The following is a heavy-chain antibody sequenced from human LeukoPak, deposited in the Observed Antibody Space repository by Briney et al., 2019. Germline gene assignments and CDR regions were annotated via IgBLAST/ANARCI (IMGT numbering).Heavy chain of an antibody. J-gene: IGHJ5*02. Sequence: SETLSLTCTVSGGSISSYYWSWIRQPPGKGLEWIGYIYYSGSTNYNPSLKSRVTISVDTSKNQFSLKLSSVAAADTAVYYCARADYYGSGEPVWFDPWGQGTLVTVSS. CDR1: GGSISSYY. D-gene: IGHD3-10*01. CDR3: ARADYYGSGEPVWFDP. V-gene: IGHV4-59*08. CDR2: IYYSGST.